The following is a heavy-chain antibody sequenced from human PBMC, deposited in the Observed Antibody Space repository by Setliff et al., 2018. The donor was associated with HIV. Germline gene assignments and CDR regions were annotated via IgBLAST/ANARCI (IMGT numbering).Heavy chain of an antibody. V-gene: IGHV4-4*09. D-gene: IGHD3-9*01. CDR3: ASHQHNFTGYYYYYYYMAV. CDR1: GSSVTNNY. Sequence: SETLSLTCTVSGSSVTNNYWSWIRQAPGKGLEWIGYIYTSGSTNYNPSLKSRVTMSVDTSKNKFSLKLSSVTAADTAVYYCASHQHNFTGYYYYYYYMAVWGRGTMVTVSS. CDR2: IYTSGST. J-gene: IGHJ6*03.